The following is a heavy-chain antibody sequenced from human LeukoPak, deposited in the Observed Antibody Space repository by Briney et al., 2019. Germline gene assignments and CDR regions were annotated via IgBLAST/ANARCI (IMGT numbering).Heavy chain of an antibody. V-gene: IGHV4-39*07. D-gene: IGHD2-8*01. CDR2: MYYSGNT. CDR1: GGSISSTGYY. J-gene: IGHJ4*02. Sequence: SETLSLTCTVSGGSISSTGYYWGWIRQPPGKGLEWIGSMYYSGNTYYNPSLKSRVTISVDTSKNQFSLKLSSATAADTAVYYCASGLMVYALGDYWGQGTLVTVSS. CDR3: ASGLMVYALGDY.